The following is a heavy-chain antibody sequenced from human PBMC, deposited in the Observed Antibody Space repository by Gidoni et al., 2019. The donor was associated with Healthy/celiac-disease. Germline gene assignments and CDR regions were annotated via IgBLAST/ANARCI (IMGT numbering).Heavy chain of an antibody. CDR1: GGPTSSGSYY. CDR3: ARNGDYPSPAFDI. Sequence: QVQLQESGPGLVKPSQTLSLTCTVSGGPTSSGSYYWSWIRQPAGKGLEWIGRIYTSGSTNYNPSLKSRVTISVDTSKNQFSLKLSSVTAADTAVYYCARNGDYPSPAFDIWGQGTMVTVSS. D-gene: IGHD4-17*01. J-gene: IGHJ3*02. V-gene: IGHV4-61*02. CDR2: IYTSGST.